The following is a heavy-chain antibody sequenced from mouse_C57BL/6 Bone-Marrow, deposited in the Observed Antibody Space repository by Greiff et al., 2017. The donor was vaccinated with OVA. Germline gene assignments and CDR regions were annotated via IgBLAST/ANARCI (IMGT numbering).Heavy chain of an antibody. D-gene: IGHD1-1*01. CDR2: MNPSSGYT. J-gene: IGHJ3*01. CDR3: ASNYYGSSPFAY. Sequence: QVQLQQSGAELAKPGASVKLSCKASGYTFTSYWMHWVKQRPGQGLEWIGYMNPSSGYTKYNQKFKDKATLTADKSSSTAYMQLSSLTYEDSAVYYCASNYYGSSPFAYWGQGTLVTVSA. CDR1: GYTFTSYW. V-gene: IGHV1-7*01.